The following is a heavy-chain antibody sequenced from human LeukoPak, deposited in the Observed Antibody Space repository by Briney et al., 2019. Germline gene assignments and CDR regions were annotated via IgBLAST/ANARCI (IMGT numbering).Heavy chain of an antibody. CDR3: AKGVEYYDSSGYYPTVDY. CDR2: INHNGNVN. D-gene: IGHD3-22*01. J-gene: IGHJ4*02. Sequence: PGGSLRLSCAASGFTFSSYWMNWARQAPGKGLEWVASINHNGNVNYYADSVKGRFTISRDNSKNTLYLQMNSLRAEDTAVYYCAKGVEYYDSSGYYPTVDYWGQGTLVTVSS. CDR1: GFTFSSYW. V-gene: IGHV3-7*01.